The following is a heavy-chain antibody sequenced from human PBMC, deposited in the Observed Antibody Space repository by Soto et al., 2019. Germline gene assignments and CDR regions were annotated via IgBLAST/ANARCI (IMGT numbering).Heavy chain of an antibody. Sequence: QVHLVQSGAEVKKPGASVKVSCKGSGYAFTPYGITWVRQDPGQGLEWMGWISAHNGNTNYAQKLQGRVTVTRDTSTSTAYMELRSLRSDDTAVYYCARGRYGDYWGQGAQVTVSS. CDR3: ARGRYGDY. CDR2: ISAHNGNT. D-gene: IGHD1-1*01. J-gene: IGHJ4*02. CDR1: GYAFTPYG. V-gene: IGHV1-18*01.